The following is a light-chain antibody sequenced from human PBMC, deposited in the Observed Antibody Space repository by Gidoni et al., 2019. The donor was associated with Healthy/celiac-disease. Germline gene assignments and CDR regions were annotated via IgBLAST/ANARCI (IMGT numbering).Light chain of an antibody. CDR1: QSVSSSY. V-gene: IGKV3-20*01. CDR3: QQYGSSPLT. Sequence: EVVLTQSPGTLSLSPGERATLSCRASQSVSSSYLAWYQQKPGQAPRLLIYGASSRAPGIPARFGGGGSGTDFTLPTSRLEPEDFAVYYCQQYGSSPLTFGGGTKVEIK. J-gene: IGKJ4*01. CDR2: GAS.